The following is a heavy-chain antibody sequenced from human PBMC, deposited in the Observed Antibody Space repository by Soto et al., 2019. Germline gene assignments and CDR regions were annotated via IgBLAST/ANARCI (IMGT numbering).Heavy chain of an antibody. Sequence: GESLKISCKGSGYGFASYWIAWVRQMPGKGLERMGIIDPGDSETRYSPSFQGQVTISADKSITTAYLQWSSLKASDTAMYYCARQLTAAADVDYWGQGTLVTVSS. CDR3: ARQLTAAADVDY. D-gene: IGHD6-13*01. CDR1: GYGFASYW. CDR2: IDPGDSET. V-gene: IGHV5-51*01. J-gene: IGHJ4*02.